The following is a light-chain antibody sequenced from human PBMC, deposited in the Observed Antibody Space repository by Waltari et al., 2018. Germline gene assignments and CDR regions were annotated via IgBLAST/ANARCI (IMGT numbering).Light chain of an antibody. J-gene: IGKJ2*01. Sequence: TCRASHLVDNFLNWDQQKPGQAPSLLIYAASSLQSGVPSRFSGRGSGTDFTLTISSLQPEDFATYYCQQSYTTPYTFGQGTRLDIK. CDR2: AAS. V-gene: IGKV1-39*01. CDR3: QQSYTTPYT. CDR1: HLVDNF.